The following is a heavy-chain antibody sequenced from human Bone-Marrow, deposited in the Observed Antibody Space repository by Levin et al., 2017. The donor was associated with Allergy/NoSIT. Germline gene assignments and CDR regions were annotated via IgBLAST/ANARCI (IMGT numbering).Heavy chain of an antibody. CDR1: GFTLSSFW. CDR3: VGSSGWVCHY. CDR2: INEDGSEK. J-gene: IGHJ4*02. V-gene: IGHV3-7*01. D-gene: IGHD6-19*01. Sequence: GESLKISCEVSGFTLSSFWMNWVRQAPGKGLEWVANINEDGSEKNYVDSVKGRFTISRDNAKNSFSLQMNSLRVEDTAVYYCVGSSGWVCHYWGQGTPVTVSS.